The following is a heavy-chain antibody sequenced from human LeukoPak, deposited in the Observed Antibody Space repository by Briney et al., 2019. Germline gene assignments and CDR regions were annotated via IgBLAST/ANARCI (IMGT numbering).Heavy chain of an antibody. D-gene: IGHD3-22*01. J-gene: IGHJ4*02. CDR3: AREGSYYHDSAPYFDY. Sequence: GGSLRLSCAASGFTFSSYAMHWVRQAPGKGLEYVSAISSNGGSTYYANSVKGRFTISRDNSKNTLYLQMGSLRAEDMAVYYCAREGSYYHDSAPYFDYWGQGTLVTVSS. CDR2: ISSNGGST. CDR1: GFTFSSYA. V-gene: IGHV3-64*01.